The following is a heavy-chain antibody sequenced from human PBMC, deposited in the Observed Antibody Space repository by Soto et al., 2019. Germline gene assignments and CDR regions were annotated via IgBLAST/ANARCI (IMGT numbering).Heavy chain of an antibody. CDR2: IWYDGSNK. V-gene: IGHV3-33*01. CDR1: GFTFSSYG. J-gene: IGHJ6*02. Sequence: GGSLRLSCAASGFTFSSYGMHWVRQAPGKGLEWVAVIWYDGSNKYYADSVKGRFTISRDNSKNTLYLQMNSLRAEDTAVYYCAREGNSGNTYYYYGMDVWGQGTTVTVSS. CDR3: AREGNSGNTYYYYGMDV. D-gene: IGHD1-26*01.